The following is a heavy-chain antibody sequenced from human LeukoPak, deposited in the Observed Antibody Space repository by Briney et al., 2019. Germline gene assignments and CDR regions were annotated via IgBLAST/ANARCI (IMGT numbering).Heavy chain of an antibody. CDR3: AKDNMFYDSSGYSDY. Sequence: GGSLRLSCAASGFTFSSYAMHWVRQAPGKGLEWVSAISGSGGSTYYADSVKGRFTISRDNSKNTLYLQMNTLRAEDTALYYCAKDNMFYDSSGYSDYWGQGTLVTVSS. D-gene: IGHD3-22*01. V-gene: IGHV3-23*01. J-gene: IGHJ4*02. CDR2: ISGSGGST. CDR1: GFTFSSYA.